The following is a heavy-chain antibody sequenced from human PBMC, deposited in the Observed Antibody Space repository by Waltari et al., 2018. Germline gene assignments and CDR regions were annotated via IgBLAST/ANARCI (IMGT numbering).Heavy chain of an antibody. V-gene: IGHV3-7*01. CDR1: GFTFNTYW. CDR2: IKKDGSEK. Sequence: EVRLVESGGGLVQPGGSLRLSCATSGFTFNTYWMDWVRRAPGKGLEWGASIKKDGSEKYYVDSVKGRFTISRDNAKRSLYLQVDSLRAEDTAVYYCAQFSGERDWGQGTMVTVSS. D-gene: IGHD3-10*01. J-gene: IGHJ3*01. CDR3: AQFSGERD.